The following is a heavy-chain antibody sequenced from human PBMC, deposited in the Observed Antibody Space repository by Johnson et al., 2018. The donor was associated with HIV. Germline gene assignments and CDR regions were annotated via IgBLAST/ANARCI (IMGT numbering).Heavy chain of an antibody. CDR1: GFTFGTYW. CDR3: ARSSGSYLDDAFDM. D-gene: IGHD1-26*01. J-gene: IGHJ3*02. V-gene: IGHV3-7*01. CDR2: IKLDGSDK. Sequence: VQLVESGGGLVQPGESLRLSCVVSGFTFGTYWMTWVRQAPGNGLEWVATIKLDGSDKYYLDSVKGRFTISRDDSENTAYLQMNSLRAEDTAVYYCARSSGSYLDDAFDMWGQGTMVTVSS.